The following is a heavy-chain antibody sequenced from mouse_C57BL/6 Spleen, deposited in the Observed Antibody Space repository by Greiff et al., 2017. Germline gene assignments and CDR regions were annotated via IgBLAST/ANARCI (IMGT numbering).Heavy chain of an antibody. D-gene: IGHD2-4*01. V-gene: IGHV1-55*01. CDR3: ASRHDYGAYAMDY. J-gene: IGHJ4*01. CDR1: GYTFTSYW. Sequence: QVQLQQPGAELVKPGASVKMSCKASGYTFTSYWITWVKQRPGQGLEWIGDIYPGSGSTNYNEKFKSKATLTVDTSSSTAYMQLSSLTSEDSAVYYCASRHDYGAYAMDYWGQGTSVTVSS. CDR2: IYPGSGST.